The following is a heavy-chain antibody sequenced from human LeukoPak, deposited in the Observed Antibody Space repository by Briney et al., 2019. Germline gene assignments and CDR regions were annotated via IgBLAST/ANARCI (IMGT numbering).Heavy chain of an antibody. CDR1: GDAVSRYY. Sequence: PSETQSLTCTVSGDAVSRYYGCCIREPPGKRLEWFDFIHVSGSTNYTPSLKSRVSISMDTSRNQFSLRLSSVTAADTAVSYCAKHLVATTPFFDYWGQGTLVTVSS. J-gene: IGHJ4*02. V-gene: IGHV4-59*08. CDR2: IHVSGST. D-gene: IGHD5-12*01. CDR3: AKHLVATTPFFDY.